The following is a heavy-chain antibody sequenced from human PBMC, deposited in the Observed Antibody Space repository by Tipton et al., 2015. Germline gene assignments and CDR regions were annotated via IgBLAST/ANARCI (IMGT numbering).Heavy chain of an antibody. CDR3: ARFDYGDYLTGFDP. CDR2: ISHSGNT. V-gene: IGHV4-38-2*01. D-gene: IGHD4-17*01. Sequence: GLVKPSETLSLTCAVSAYSISTDYYWVWIRQPPGKGLEWIGSISHSGNTYYNPSLKSRVTISVDTSKNQFSLKLSSVTAADTAVYYCARFDYGDYLTGFDPWGQGTLVTVSS. CDR1: AYSISTDYY. J-gene: IGHJ5*02.